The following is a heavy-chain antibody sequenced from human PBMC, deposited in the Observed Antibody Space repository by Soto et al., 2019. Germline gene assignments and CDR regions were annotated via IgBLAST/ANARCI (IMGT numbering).Heavy chain of an antibody. J-gene: IGHJ4*02. D-gene: IGHD2-2*01. V-gene: IGHV1-3*01. CDR2: INAGNGNT. CDR1: GYTFTSYA. Sequence: ASVKVSCKASGYTFTSYAMHWVRQAPGQRLEWMGWINAGNGNTKYSQKFQGRVTITRDTSASTAYMELSSLRSEDTAVYYCAREYCTGSSCYGPDYWGQGTLVTVS. CDR3: AREYCTGSSCYGPDY.